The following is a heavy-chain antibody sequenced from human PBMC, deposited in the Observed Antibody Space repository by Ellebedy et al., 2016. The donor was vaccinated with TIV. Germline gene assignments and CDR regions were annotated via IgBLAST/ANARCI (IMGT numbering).Heavy chain of an antibody. CDR2: ISGSGGAA. J-gene: IGHJ4*02. CDR1: GFTFNSYA. Sequence: GESLKISCAGSGFTFNSYAMNWVRQVPGKGLEWVSGISGSGGAAFYADSVKGRFTIFRDNSKNTLDLQMKSLRAEDTALYYCAKSVAAPGKVGYFDSWGQGTLVTVSS. V-gene: IGHV3-23*01. CDR3: AKSVAAPGKVGYFDS. D-gene: IGHD6-13*01.